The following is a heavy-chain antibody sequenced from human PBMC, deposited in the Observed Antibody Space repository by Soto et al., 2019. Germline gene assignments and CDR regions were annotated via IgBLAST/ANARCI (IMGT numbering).Heavy chain of an antibody. Sequence: SETLSLTCTVSGGSISSDYWSWIRQPPGKGLEWIGYIYYSGSTKYNPSLKSRVTISVGTSKNQFSLRLSSVTAADTAVYYCARDRSSGYVSDYYYYMDVWGKGTTVTVSS. V-gene: IGHV4-59*01. CDR3: ARDRSSGYVSDYYYYMDV. CDR1: GGSISSDY. J-gene: IGHJ6*03. D-gene: IGHD5-12*01. CDR2: IYYSGST.